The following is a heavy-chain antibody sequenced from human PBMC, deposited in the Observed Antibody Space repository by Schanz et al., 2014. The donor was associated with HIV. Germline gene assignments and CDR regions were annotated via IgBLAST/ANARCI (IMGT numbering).Heavy chain of an antibody. CDR3: AGSSEYSSGWYVL. CDR2: IIRIFGSA. V-gene: IGHV1-69*01. D-gene: IGHD3-22*01. Sequence: QVQLVQSGAEVKKPGSSVKVSCKASGGTLSNYGISWVRQAPGQGLEWMGGIIRIFGSANYAPKFQDKVTITADESTSTAYMELSSLTSDDTAVYFCAGSSEYSSGWYVLWGQGTPVTVSS. J-gene: IGHJ5*02. CDR1: GGTLSNYG.